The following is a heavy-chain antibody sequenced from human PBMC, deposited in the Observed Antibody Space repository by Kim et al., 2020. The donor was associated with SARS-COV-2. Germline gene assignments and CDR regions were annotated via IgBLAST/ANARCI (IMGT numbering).Heavy chain of an antibody. CDR1: GDSISSSGYY. J-gene: IGHJ4*01. CDR3: ARRGCSSGNCWVNY. Sequence: SETLSLTCTVSGDSISSSGYYWGWIRQPPGKGLEWIGSIYYSGTTYYTPSLKSRVTISVDTSKNQFSLKLSSVAATDTAMYYCARRGCSSGNCWVNY. V-gene: IGHV4-39*01. CDR2: IYYSGTT. D-gene: IGHD2-15*01.